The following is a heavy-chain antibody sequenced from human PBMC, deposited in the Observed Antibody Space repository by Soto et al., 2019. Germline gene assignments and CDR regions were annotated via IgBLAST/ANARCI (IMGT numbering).Heavy chain of an antibody. D-gene: IGHD3-10*01. CDR1: GFTVSSNY. Sequence: EVQLVESGGGLVQPGGSLRLSCAASGFTVSSNYMSWVRQAPGKGLEWVSVLYSGGSTYYADSVKGRFTISRDNSQNTLYLQLNSLRAEDTAVYYCARDMVRGLYPEDFQHWGQGTLVTVSS. V-gene: IGHV3-66*01. J-gene: IGHJ1*01. CDR3: ARDMVRGLYPEDFQH. CDR2: LYSGGST.